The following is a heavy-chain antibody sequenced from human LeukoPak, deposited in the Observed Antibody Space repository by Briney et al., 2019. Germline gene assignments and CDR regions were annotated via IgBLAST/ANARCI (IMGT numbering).Heavy chain of an antibody. D-gene: IGHD1-26*01. CDR3: ATSWIVGATVNYFDY. J-gene: IGHJ4*02. Sequence: GESLKISCKGSGYSFTSYWIGWVRQMPGKGLEWMGIIYPGDSDTRYSPSFQGQDTISADKSISTAYLQWSSLKASDTAMYYCATSWIVGATVNYFDYWGQGTLVTVSS. CDR1: GYSFTSYW. CDR2: IYPGDSDT. V-gene: IGHV5-51*01.